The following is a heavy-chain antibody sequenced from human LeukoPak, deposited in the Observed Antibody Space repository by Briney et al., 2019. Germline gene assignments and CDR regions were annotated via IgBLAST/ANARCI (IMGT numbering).Heavy chain of an antibody. CDR1: GFTFSSYG. CDR2: VSGSGGST. CDR3: AKVGDYGWYFDL. J-gene: IGHJ2*01. D-gene: IGHD4-17*01. Sequence: GGSLRLSCAASGFTFSSYGMHWVRQAPGKGLEWVSAVSGSGGSTYYADSVKGRFTISRDNSKNTLYLQMNSLRAEDTAVYYCAKVGDYGWYFDLWGRGTLVTVSS. V-gene: IGHV3-23*01.